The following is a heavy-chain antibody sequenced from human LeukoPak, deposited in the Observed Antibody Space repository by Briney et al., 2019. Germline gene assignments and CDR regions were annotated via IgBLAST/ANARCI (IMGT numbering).Heavy chain of an antibody. J-gene: IGHJ4*02. CDR3: ARDSIAVTGEFDF. V-gene: IGHV3-74*01. Sequence: PGGSLRLSCAASGFTFSSYLMHWVRQTPGKGLVWVSLIDSDGSGPTYADSVKGRFTISRDNSKNTLYLQMNSLRAEDTAVYYCARDSIAVTGEFDFWGQGTLVTVS. CDR2: IDSDGSGP. CDR1: GFTFSSYL. D-gene: IGHD6-19*01.